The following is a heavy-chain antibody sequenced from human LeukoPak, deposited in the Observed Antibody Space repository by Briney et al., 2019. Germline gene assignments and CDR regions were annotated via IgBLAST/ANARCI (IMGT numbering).Heavy chain of an antibody. J-gene: IGHJ6*03. CDR2: ISGRGGST. CDR1: GFTFSSYA. V-gene: IGHV3-23*01. D-gene: IGHD3-22*01. CDR3: AKDIDGGYYYYMDV. Sequence: GGSLRLSCAASGFTFSSYAMSWVRQAPGKGLEWVSAISGRGGSTYYADSVKGRFTISRDNSKNTLYLQMNSLRAEDTAVYYCAKDIDGGYYYYMDVWGKGTTVTVSS.